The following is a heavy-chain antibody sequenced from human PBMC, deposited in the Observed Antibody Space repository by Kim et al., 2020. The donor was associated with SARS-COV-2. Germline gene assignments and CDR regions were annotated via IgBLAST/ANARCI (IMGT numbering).Heavy chain of an antibody. J-gene: IGHJ3*02. CDR2: ISYDGSNK. D-gene: IGHD3-22*01. CDR1: GFTFSSYA. V-gene: IGHV3-30-3*01. Sequence: GGSLRLSCAASGFTFSSYAMHWVRQAPGKGLEWVAVISYDGSNKYYADSVKGRFTISRDNSKNTLYLQMNSLRAEDTAVYYCAREGWYYYDSSGHAFDI. CDR3: AREGWYYYDSSGHAFDI.